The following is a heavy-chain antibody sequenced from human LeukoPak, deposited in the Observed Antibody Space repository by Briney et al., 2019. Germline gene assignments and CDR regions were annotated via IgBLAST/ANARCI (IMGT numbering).Heavy chain of an antibody. CDR1: GGSISGYY. Sequence: SETLSLTCSVSGGSISGYYWSWIRQPPGKRLECIGYIHYSGSTNYNPPLKSRVTVSVDTSNNRFSLRLTSVTAADTAVYYCARLGYCYDTHCPPDYWGQGTLVTVSS. CDR3: ARLGYCYDTHCPPDY. V-gene: IGHV4-59*01. J-gene: IGHJ4*02. CDR2: IHYSGST. D-gene: IGHD2-15*01.